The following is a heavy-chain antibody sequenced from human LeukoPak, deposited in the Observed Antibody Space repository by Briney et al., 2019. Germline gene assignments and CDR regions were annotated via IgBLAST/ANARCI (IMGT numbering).Heavy chain of an antibody. CDR2: ISYDGSNK. D-gene: IGHD4-17*01. CDR1: GFTFSSYA. CDR3: ARGPSINYCDCYY. Sequence: GGSLRLSCAASGFTFSSYAMHWVRQAPGKGLEWVAVISYDGSNKYYADSVKGRFTISRDNSKNTLYLQMNSLRAEDTAVYYCARGPSINYCDCYYWGQGTLVTVSS. J-gene: IGHJ4*02. V-gene: IGHV3-30-3*01.